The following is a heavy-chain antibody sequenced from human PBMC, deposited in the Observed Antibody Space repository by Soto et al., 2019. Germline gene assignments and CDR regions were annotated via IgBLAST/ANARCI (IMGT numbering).Heavy chain of an antibody. Sequence: ASVKVSCKASGGTFSSYAISWVRQAPGQGLEWMGGIIPIFGTANYAQKFQGRVTITADESTSTAYMELSSLRSEDTAVYYCARAKLYYDSSGYYDYWGQGTLVTVSS. CDR2: IIPIFGTA. D-gene: IGHD3-22*01. J-gene: IGHJ4*02. CDR3: ARAKLYYDSSGYYDY. CDR1: GGTFSSYA. V-gene: IGHV1-69*13.